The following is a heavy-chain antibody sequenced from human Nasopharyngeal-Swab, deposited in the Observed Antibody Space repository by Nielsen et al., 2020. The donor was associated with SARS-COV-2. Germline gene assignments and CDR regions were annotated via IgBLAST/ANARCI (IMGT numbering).Heavy chain of an antibody. CDR2: IHADGNT. CDR3: ASRGASADPSTRDLPFSRRTFDL. J-gene: IGHJ2*01. CDR1: GFSVSGNTY. V-gene: IGHV3-53*01. Sequence: GESLKISCAASGFSVSGNTYMSWVRQAPGKGLEWVSTIHADGNTYYADSVRGRFTRSRDNSKNTVSLQMNSLRAEDTAVYYCASRGASADPSTRDLPFSRRTFDLWGRGTLVTVSS. D-gene: IGHD6-13*01.